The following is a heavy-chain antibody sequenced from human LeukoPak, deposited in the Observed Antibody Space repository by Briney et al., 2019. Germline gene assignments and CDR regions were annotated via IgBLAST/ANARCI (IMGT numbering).Heavy chain of an antibody. CDR2: INPSGGST. Sequence: GASVTVSCKASGYTFIAYYIHWVRQAPGQGLEWMGIINPSGGSTTYAQNFQGRVTMTGDTSTSAVYMELSSLRSEDTAVYYCARGGSLAVAPHLYYFDYWGQGTLVTVSS. CDR1: GYTFIAYY. J-gene: IGHJ4*02. CDR3: ARGGSLAVAPHLYYFDY. V-gene: IGHV1-46*01. D-gene: IGHD6-19*01.